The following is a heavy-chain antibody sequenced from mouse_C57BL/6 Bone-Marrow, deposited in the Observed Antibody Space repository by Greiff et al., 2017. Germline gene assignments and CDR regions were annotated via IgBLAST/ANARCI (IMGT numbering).Heavy chain of an antibody. CDR2: IFPGSGST. Sequence: VQLQQSGPELVKPGASVKISCKASGYTFTDYYINWVKQRPGQGLEWIGWIFPGSGSTYYNEKFKGKATLTVDKSSSTAYMLLSSLTSEDSAVYFWARSGDGYYARYFDVWGTGTTVTVSS. V-gene: IGHV1-75*01. CDR3: ARSGDGYYARYFDV. CDR1: GYTFTDYY. D-gene: IGHD2-3*01. J-gene: IGHJ1*03.